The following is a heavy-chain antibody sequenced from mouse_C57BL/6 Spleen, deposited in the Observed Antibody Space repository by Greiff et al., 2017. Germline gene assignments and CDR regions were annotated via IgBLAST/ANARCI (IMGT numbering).Heavy chain of an antibody. CDR2: IDPNSGGT. Sequence: QVQLQQPGAELVKPGASVKLSCKASGYTFTSYWMHWVQQRPGRGLEWIGRIDPNSGGTKYNEKFKSKATLTVDKPSSTAYMQLSSLTSEDSAVYYCARGGTTVVATRNAMDYWGQGTSVTVSS. CDR1: GYTFTSYW. D-gene: IGHD1-1*01. CDR3: ARGGTTVVATRNAMDY. J-gene: IGHJ4*01. V-gene: IGHV1-72*01.